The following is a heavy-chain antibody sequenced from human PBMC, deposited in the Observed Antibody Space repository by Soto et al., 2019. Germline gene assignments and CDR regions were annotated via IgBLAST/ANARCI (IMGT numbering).Heavy chain of an antibody. CDR1: GGTFSSYT. D-gene: IGHD3-22*01. Sequence: QVQLVQSGAEVKKPGSSVKVSCKASGGTFSSYTISWVRQAPGQGLEWMGRIIPILGIANYAQKFQGRVTITADKSTSTAYMELSSLRSEDTAVYYCASLPDYYDSSGYYQNYWGQGTLVTVSS. CDR3: ASLPDYYDSSGYYQNY. V-gene: IGHV1-69*02. CDR2: IIPILGIA. J-gene: IGHJ4*02.